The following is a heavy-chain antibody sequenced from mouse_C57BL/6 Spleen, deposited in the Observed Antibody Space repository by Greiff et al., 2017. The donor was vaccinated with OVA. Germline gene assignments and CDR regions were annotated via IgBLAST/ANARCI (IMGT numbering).Heavy chain of an antibody. Sequence: QVQLQQPGAELVRPGSSVKLSCKASGYTFTSYWMDWVKQRPGQGLEWIGNIYPSDSETHYNPKFKDKATLTVDKSSSTAYLQLSSLTSEDSAGYYCATADWDYWGQGTTLTVAS. CDR3: ATADWDY. CDR2: IYPSDSET. CDR1: GYTFTSYW. J-gene: IGHJ2*01. V-gene: IGHV1-61*01. D-gene: IGHD4-1*01.